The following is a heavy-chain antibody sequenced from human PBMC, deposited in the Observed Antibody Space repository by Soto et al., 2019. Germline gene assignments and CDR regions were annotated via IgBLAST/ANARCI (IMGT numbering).Heavy chain of an antibody. V-gene: IGHV1-69*13. CDR1: GGTFSSYA. CDR3: ARVVELGYGGNPLTKPPWFDP. Sequence: SAKVSCKASGGTFSSYAISWVRQAPGQGLEWMGGIIPIFGTANYAQKFQGRVTITADESTSTAYMELSSLRSEDTAVYYCARVVELGYGGNPLTKPPWFDPWGQGTLVTVSS. J-gene: IGHJ5*02. D-gene: IGHD4-17*01. CDR2: IIPIFGTA.